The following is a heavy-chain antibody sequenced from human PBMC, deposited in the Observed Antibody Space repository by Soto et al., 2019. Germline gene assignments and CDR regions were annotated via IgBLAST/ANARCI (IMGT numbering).Heavy chain of an antibody. V-gene: IGHV1-69*01. CDR3: ASGGCGGGGSCCECGMDV. D-gene: IGHD2-15*01. CDR1: GGTFSSYA. J-gene: IGHJ6*02. Sequence: QVQLVQSGAEVKKPGSSVKVSCKASGGTFSSYAISWVRQAPGQGLEWMGGIIPIFGTANYAQKFQGRVTIPADESTSTAYMERRCLRAEDTAVYDCASGGCGGGGSCCECGMDVWGQGTRVTV. CDR2: IIPIFGTA.